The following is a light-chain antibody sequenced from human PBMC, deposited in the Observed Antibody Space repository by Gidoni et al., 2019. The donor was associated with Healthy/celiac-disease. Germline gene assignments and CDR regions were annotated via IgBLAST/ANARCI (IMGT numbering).Light chain of an antibody. CDR3: QQYYSQQWT. J-gene: IGKJ1*01. V-gene: IGKV4-1*01. Sequence: DIVMTQSPDSLAVSLGERATINCKSSQSVLYSSNNKNYLAWYQQKPGQPPKLLIYWASTRESGVPGRFSGSGSGTDFTLTISSLQAEDVAVYYCQQYYSQQWTFGQGTKVEIK. CDR1: QSVLYSSNNKNY. CDR2: WAS.